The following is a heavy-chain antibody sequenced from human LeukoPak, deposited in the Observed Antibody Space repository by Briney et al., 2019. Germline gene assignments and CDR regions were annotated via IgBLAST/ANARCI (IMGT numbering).Heavy chain of an antibody. CDR2: INQDGTEK. J-gene: IGHJ4*02. CDR1: GFTFSTYW. CDR3: ARNMGDY. V-gene: IGHV3-7*04. Sequence: PGESLTLSCAASGFTFSTYWMTWVRQAPGKGLEWVANINQDGTEKNYVDSVKGRLTISRDNAKNSLYLQMNSLRAEDTAVYYCARNMGDYWGQGTLVTVSS. D-gene: IGHD2/OR15-2a*01.